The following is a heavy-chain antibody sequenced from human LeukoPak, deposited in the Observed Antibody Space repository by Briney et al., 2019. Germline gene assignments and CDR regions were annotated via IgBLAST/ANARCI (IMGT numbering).Heavy chain of an antibody. CDR3: ASSGQCTNGLCRDVGYMDV. CDR2: ISYSGNT. V-gene: IGHV4-59*01. Sequence: PSETLSLTCAVYGGSFSGYYWSWVRQPPGKGLVWIGYISYSGNTNYNPSLKSRGTISMHTSKNQLSLKLNSVTAADTAVYYCASSGQCTNGLCRDVGYMDVWGKGTTVTVSS. CDR1: GGSFSGYY. D-gene: IGHD2-8*01. J-gene: IGHJ6*03.